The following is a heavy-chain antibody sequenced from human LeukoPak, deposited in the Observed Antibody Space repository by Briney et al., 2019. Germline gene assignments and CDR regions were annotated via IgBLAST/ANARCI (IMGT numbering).Heavy chain of an antibody. CDR2: VFYSENT. V-gene: IGHV4-39*02. D-gene: IGHD6-13*01. CDR3: ARRGITYSTSFFAY. Sequence: SETLSLTCTVSGDSIGGSHYYWAWVRPSPGKGLEWIGSVFYSENTYYNPSLKSRVTISVDTSKNHFSLHFYSVTAADTATYYCARRGITYSTSFFAYWGQGTLVTVSS. CDR1: GDSIGGSHYY. J-gene: IGHJ4*02.